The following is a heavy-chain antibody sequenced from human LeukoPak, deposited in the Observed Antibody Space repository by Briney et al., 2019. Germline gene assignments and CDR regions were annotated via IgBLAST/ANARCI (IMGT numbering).Heavy chain of an antibody. CDR3: AREVGVVVPAAIEGLSWFDA. Sequence: SVKVSCKASGGTFSSYAISWVRQAPGQGLEWMGGIIPIFGTANYAQKFQGRVTITTDESTSTAYMELSSLRSEDTAVYYCAREVGVVVPAAIEGLSWFDAWGQGTLVTVSS. D-gene: IGHD2-2*02. J-gene: IGHJ5*02. V-gene: IGHV1-69*05. CDR2: IIPIFGTA. CDR1: GGTFSSYA.